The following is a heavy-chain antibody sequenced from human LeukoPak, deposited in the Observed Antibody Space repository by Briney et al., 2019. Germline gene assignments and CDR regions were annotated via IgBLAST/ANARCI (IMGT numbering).Heavy chain of an antibody. V-gene: IGHV3-21*01. CDR3: SRERRDCYASGAYAYPFEY. D-gene: IGHD2-2*01. Sequence: GGSLRLSCAASGFTFSTYSMNWVRQAPGKGLEWVSSISSNNRYIYYADSVKGRFTISRGNAKNSLYLQMNSLRAEDTAMYYCSRERRDCYASGAYAYPFEYWGQGTRVAVSS. CDR2: ISSNNRYI. CDR1: GFTFSTYS. J-gene: IGHJ4*02.